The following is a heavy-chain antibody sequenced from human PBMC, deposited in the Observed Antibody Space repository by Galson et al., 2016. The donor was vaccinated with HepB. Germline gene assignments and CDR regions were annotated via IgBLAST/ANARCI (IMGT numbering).Heavy chain of an antibody. V-gene: IGHV3-23*01. Sequence: SLRLSCAASGFSFSNYGMHWVRQAPGKGLEWVSGISGSGGSNFYADSVQGRFSISRDWSQRTLYLQIDSLRAEDSAVYYFAKGRAFGYGYSYYIMDVSGQGTTVTVAS. D-gene: IGHD5-18*01. CDR3: AKGRAFGYGYSYYIMDV. CDR1: GFSFSNYG. J-gene: IGHJ6*02. CDR2: ISGSGGSN.